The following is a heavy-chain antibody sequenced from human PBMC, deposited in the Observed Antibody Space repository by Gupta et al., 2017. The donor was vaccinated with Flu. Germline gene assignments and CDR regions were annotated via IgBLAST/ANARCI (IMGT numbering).Heavy chain of an antibody. V-gene: IGHV3-23*01. J-gene: IGHJ4*02. Sequence: EVQLLESGGGLVQPGGSLRLFCAASGFPFSSYAMSWVRQAPGKGLEWVSAISGSGGSTYYADSVKGRFTISRDNSKNTLYLQMNSLRAEDTAVYYCALQGGSGSYYLGYFDYWGQGTLVTVSS. CDR1: GFPFSSYA. D-gene: IGHD1-26*01. CDR3: ALQGGSGSYYLGYFDY. CDR2: ISGSGGST.